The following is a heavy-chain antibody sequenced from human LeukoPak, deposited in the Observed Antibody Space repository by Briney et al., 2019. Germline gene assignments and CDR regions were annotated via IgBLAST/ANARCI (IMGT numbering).Heavy chain of an antibody. Sequence: GGSLRLSCAASGFTFSSYSMNWVRQAPGEGLEWVSLITTSSSYIYYADSVKGRFTISRDNAKNSLYLQMNSLRAEDTAVYYCARGADSGYSSDNWGQGTLVSVSS. V-gene: IGHV3-21*01. CDR2: ITTSSSYI. CDR1: GFTFSSYS. J-gene: IGHJ4*02. D-gene: IGHD3-9*01. CDR3: ARGADSGYSSDN.